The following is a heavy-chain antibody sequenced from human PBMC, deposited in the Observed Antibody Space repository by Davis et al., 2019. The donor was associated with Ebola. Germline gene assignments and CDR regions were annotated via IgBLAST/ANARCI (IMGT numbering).Heavy chain of an antibody. CDR3: ARSRGYSGYALDY. D-gene: IGHD5-12*01. CDR1: GGSISSGGYY. Sequence: SETLSLTCTVSGGSISSGGYYWSWIRQHPGKGLEWIGYIYYSGSTNYNPSLKSRVTISVDTSKNQFSLKLSSVTAADTAVYYCARSRGYSGYALDYWGQGTLVTVSS. J-gene: IGHJ4*02. V-gene: IGHV4-31*03. CDR2: IYYSGST.